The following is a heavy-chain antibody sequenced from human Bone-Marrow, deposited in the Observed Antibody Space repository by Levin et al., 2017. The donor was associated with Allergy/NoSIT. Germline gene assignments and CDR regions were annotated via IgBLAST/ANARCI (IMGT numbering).Heavy chain of an antibody. CDR2: ISYDGSNK. V-gene: IGHV3-30-3*01. Sequence: SCAASGFTFSSYAMHWVRQAPGKGLEWVAVISYDGSNKYYADSVKGRFTISRDNSKNTLYLQMNSLRAEDTAVYYCARVLNFWSGSHYYYYGMDVWGQGTTVTVSS. CDR1: GFTFSSYA. J-gene: IGHJ6*02. CDR3: ARVLNFWSGSHYYYYGMDV. D-gene: IGHD3-3*01.